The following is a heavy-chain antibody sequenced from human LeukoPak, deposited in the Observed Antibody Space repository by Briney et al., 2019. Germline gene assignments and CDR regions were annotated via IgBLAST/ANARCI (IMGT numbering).Heavy chain of an antibody. Sequence: PGGSLRLSCAASGFTFSSYSMNWVRQAPGKGLEWVSSISSSSSYIYYADSVKGRFTISRDNAKNSLYLQMNSLRAEDTAVYYCARDGGRGYSYGYYYYGMDDWGQGTTVTVSS. CDR3: ARDGGRGYSYGYYYYGMDD. CDR1: GFTFSSYS. CDR2: ISSSSSYI. J-gene: IGHJ6*02. V-gene: IGHV3-21*01. D-gene: IGHD5-18*01.